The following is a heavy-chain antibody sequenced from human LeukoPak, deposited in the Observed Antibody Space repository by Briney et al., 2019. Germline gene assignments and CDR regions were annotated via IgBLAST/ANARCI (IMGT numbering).Heavy chain of an antibody. V-gene: IGHV4-59*12. CDR2: MYDRGST. J-gene: IGHJ6*03. CDR1: GGPLSGSY. Sequence: ETLSLTCSVSGGPLSGSYWSWIPQPPGEGLEGIAYMYDRGSTNYNPSLKSRVTMSVDTSKNQFALKLSSVTAADTAVYYCARYYYYYMDVWGKGTAVTVSS. CDR3: ARYYYYYMDV.